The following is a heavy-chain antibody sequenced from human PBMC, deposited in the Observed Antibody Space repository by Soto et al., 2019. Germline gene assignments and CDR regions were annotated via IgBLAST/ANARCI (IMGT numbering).Heavy chain of an antibody. D-gene: IGHD2-15*01. Sequence: ASVKVSCKACGYTFTGYYMHWVRQAPGQGLEWMGWINPNSGGTNYAQKFQGWVTMTRDTSISTAYMELSRLRSDDTAVYYCARGKLLHYWFDPWGQGTLVTVSS. J-gene: IGHJ5*02. V-gene: IGHV1-2*04. CDR1: GYTFTGYY. CDR2: INPNSGGT. CDR3: ARGKLLHYWFDP.